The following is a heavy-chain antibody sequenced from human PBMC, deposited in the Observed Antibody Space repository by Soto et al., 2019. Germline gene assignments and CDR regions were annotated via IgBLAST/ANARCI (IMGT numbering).Heavy chain of an antibody. D-gene: IGHD2-2*02. CDR2: IYDSGST. Sequence: QVQLQESGPGLVKPSETLSLTCTVSGGSISSYYWSWIRQPPGKGLEWIGYIYDSGSTNYNPSLKSRVTISVDTSKNQFSLKLSSVTAADTAVYYCARAEPYTWFDPWGQGTLVTVSS. CDR3: ARAEPYTWFDP. V-gene: IGHV4-59*01. CDR1: GGSISSYY. J-gene: IGHJ5*02.